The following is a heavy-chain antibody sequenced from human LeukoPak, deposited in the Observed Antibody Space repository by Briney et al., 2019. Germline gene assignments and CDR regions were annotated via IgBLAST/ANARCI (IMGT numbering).Heavy chain of an antibody. D-gene: IGHD5-12*01. CDR1: GYTFTSCN. CDR3: ARTRYSYDDYY. CDR2: INPSGGSA. Sequence: ASVKVSCKASGYTFTSCNMHWVRQAPGQGLEWMGTINPSGGSASYAQKLLGRVTMSRDTSTSTLYMETSSLRFEDTAVYYCARTRYSYDDYYWGEGTLLTVSS. J-gene: IGHJ1*01. V-gene: IGHV1-46*04.